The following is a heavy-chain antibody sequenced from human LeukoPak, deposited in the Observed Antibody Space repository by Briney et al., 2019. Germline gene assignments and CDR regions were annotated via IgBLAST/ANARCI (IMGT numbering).Heavy chain of an antibody. CDR2: ISGSGGST. CDR3: AKVVSDFWSGYTVDY. D-gene: IGHD3-3*01. V-gene: IGHV3-23*01. CDR1: GFTFSSYA. J-gene: IGHJ4*02. Sequence: GGSLRLSCAASGFTFSSYAMSWVRQAPGKGLEWVSAISGSGGSTYYADSVKGRFTISRDNSKNTLYLQMNSLRAEDTAVHYCAKVVSDFWSGYTVDYWGQGTLVTVSS.